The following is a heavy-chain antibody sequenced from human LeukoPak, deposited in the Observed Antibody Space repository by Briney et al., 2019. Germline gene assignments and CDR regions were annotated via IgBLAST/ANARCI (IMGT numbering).Heavy chain of an antibody. D-gene: IGHD6-19*01. CDR1: GYTFTSYG. CDR2: ISAYNGNT. Sequence: VKVSCKASGYTFTSYGISWVRQAPGQGLEWMGWISAYNGNTNYAQKLQGRVTMTTDTSTSTAYMELRSLRSDDTAVYYCARVRRRDSSGCLDYWGQGTLVTVSS. V-gene: IGHV1-18*01. CDR3: ARVRRRDSSGCLDY. J-gene: IGHJ4*02.